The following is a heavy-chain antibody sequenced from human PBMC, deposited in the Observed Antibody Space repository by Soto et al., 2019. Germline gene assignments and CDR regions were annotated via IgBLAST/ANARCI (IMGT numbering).Heavy chain of an antibody. J-gene: IGHJ5*02. CDR3: ASSPRYCTNGVCYLFDP. CDR1: SGSISSSNW. V-gene: IGHV4-4*02. Sequence: SETLSLTCAVSSGSISSSNWWSWVRQPPGKGLEWIGEIYHSGSTNYNPSLKSRVTISVDKSKNQFSLKLSSVTAADTAVYYCASSPRYCTNGVCYLFDPWGQGTLVTVSS. D-gene: IGHD2-8*01. CDR2: IYHSGST.